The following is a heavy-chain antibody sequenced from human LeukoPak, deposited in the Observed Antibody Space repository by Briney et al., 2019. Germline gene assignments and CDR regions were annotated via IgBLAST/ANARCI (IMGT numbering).Heavy chain of an antibody. J-gene: IGHJ6*04. CDR3: ARRGYDTDYYYYYGMDV. CDR1: GGSISSYY. D-gene: IGHD5-12*01. V-gene: IGHV4-59*01. CDR2: IYYSGST. Sequence: SETLSLTCTVSGGSISSYYWSWIRQPPGKGLEWIGYIYYSGSTNYNPSLKSRVTISVDTSKNQFSLKLSSVTAADTAVYYCARRGYDTDYYYYYGMDVWGKGTTVTVSS.